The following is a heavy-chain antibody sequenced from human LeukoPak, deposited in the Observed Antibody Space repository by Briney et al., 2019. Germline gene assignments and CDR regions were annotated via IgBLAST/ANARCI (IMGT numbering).Heavy chain of an antibody. D-gene: IGHD3-22*01. CDR2: IYYSGST. J-gene: IGHJ5*02. CDR3: ARAYYYDSSGHPFDP. V-gene: IGHV4-30-4*01. Sequence: SQTLSLTCTVSGGSISSGDYYWSWIRQPPGKGLEWIGYIYYSGSTYYNPSIKSRVTISVDTSKNQFSLKLSSVTAADTAVYYCARAYYYDSSGHPFDPWGQGTLVTVSS. CDR1: GGSISSGDYY.